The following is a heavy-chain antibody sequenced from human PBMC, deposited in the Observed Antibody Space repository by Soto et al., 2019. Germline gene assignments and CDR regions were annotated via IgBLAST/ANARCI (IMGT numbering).Heavy chain of an antibody. V-gene: IGHV4-34*01. D-gene: IGHD4-17*01. CDR3: ARDHRVADYGDTNFDN. J-gene: IGHJ4*02. Sequence: QAQLQQWGAGLLKPSETLSLTCAVYGGSFSGYYWSWIRQPPGKGLEGIGEINHSGNTNYNPSLKSRVTKSGDTSKKQFSLKLNFVSAADTAVYYCARDHRVADYGDTNFDNWGQGTLVTVSS. CDR2: INHSGNT. CDR1: GGSFSGYY.